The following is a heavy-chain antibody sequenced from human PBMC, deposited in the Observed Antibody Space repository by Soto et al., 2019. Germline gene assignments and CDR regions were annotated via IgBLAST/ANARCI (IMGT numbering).Heavy chain of an antibody. CDR1: VGSISIGDYY. V-gene: IGHV4-30-4*01. CDR3: ARGARYCSGGSCYDDAFDI. J-gene: IGHJ3*02. CDR2: IYYSGST. Sequence: LSLACTVSVGSISIGDYYWSWIRQPPGKGLEWIGYIYYSGSTYYNPSLKSRVTISVDTSKNQFSLKLSSVTAADTAVYYCARGARYCSGGSCYDDAFDIWGQGTMVTVSS. D-gene: IGHD2-15*01.